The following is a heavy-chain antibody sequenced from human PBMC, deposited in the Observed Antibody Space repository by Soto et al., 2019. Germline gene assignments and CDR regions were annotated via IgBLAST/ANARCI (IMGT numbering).Heavy chain of an antibody. J-gene: IGHJ4*02. CDR1: GGSFSGYY. Sequence: QVQLQQWGAGLLKPSETLSLTCAVYGGSFSGYYWSWIRQPPGKGLEWIGEINHSGSTNYNPSLKSRVTISVDTSKNQFSLKLSSVTAADPAVYYCARGIITGPAAYFDYWGQGTLVTVSS. D-gene: IGHD2-2*01. CDR3: ARGIITGPAAYFDY. V-gene: IGHV4-34*01. CDR2: INHSGST.